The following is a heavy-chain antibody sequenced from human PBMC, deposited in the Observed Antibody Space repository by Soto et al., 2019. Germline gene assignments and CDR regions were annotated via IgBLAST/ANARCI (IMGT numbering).Heavy chain of an antibody. CDR2: IYWDDDK. J-gene: IGHJ6*02. CDR1: GFSLSTSGVG. CDR3: AHHGYSSYSLNV. Sequence: QITLKESGLTLVKPTQTLTLTCTFSGFSLSTSGVGVGWIRQPPRKALAWLALIYWDDDKRYSPSLKSRRTVSKDPSQTQVVLTMTNMDPVDTATYYCAHHGYSSYSLNVWGQGTTVTVSS. V-gene: IGHV2-5*02.